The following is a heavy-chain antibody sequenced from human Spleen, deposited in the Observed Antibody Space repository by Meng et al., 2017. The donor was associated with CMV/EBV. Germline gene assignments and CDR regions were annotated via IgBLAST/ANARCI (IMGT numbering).Heavy chain of an antibody. J-gene: IGHJ6*02. Sequence: ASVKVSCKASGFTLANFGVTWVRQAPGQGLEFMGWISDYNGNTNYAQKLQGRVTMTTDTSTSTAYMELRSLRSDDTAVYYCARERYCSGGSCYYYYGMDVWGQGTTVTVSS. CDR3: ARERYCSGGSCYYYYGMDV. CDR2: ISDYNGNT. CDR1: GFTLANFG. D-gene: IGHD2-15*01. V-gene: IGHV1-18*01.